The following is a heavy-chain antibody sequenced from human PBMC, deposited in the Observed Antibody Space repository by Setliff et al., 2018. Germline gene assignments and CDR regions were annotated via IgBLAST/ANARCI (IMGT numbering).Heavy chain of an antibody. J-gene: IGHJ4*02. Sequence: PSETLSLACTVSGYSISSGYYWGWIRQPPGKGLEWIGNMYQSGTTYYNAALQSRVTLSIDTSKNHFSLKVSSVTAAGTAVYYCARAASGNSKYYFDYWGQGTLVTVSS. CDR2: MYQSGTT. D-gene: IGHD3-3*01. V-gene: IGHV4-38-2*02. CDR3: ARAASGNSKYYFDY. CDR1: GYSISSGYY.